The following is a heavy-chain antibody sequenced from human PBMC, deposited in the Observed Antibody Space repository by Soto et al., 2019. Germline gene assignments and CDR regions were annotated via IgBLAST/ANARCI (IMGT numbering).Heavy chain of an antibody. Sequence: EVQLVESGGALVQRGGSLTLSCAASGFRFSIYSMNWVRQAPGKGLEWSAYITSDTKTIKYAESVKGRFTISRDNAKNSVYLQMDNLCDEDTAVYYCARSVEGHFDYWGQGTVVTVSS. V-gene: IGHV3-48*02. CDR2: ITSDTKTI. CDR3: ARSVEGHFDY. J-gene: IGHJ4*02. CDR1: GFRFSIYS. D-gene: IGHD6-19*01.